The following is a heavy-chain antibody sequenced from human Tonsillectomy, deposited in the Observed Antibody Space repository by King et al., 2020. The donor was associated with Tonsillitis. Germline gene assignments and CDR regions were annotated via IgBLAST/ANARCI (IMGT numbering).Heavy chain of an antibody. CDR2: IYYSGST. CDR1: GGSISSSRYY. D-gene: IGHD2-15*01. CDR3: ARLLGGYCSGGSCYSDY. V-gene: IGHV4-39*01. J-gene: IGHJ4*02. Sequence: QLQLQESGPGLVKPSETLSLTCTVSGGSISSSRYYWGWIRQPPGKGLEWIGSIYYSGSTYYNPSLKSRVTISVDTPKNQFSLTVSSVTDADTAVYYCARLLGGYCSGGSCYSDYWGQGTLVTVSS.